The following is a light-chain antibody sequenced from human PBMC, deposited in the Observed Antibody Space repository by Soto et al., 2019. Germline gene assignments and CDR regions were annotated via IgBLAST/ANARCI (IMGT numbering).Light chain of an antibody. CDR3: QQCNTPLNT. Sequence: DIQMTQSPSTLSASIGDRVTITCRASQSISTWLAWYQQKPGKAPKLLIYDASTLEGGVPARFSGSGSGTEFTLTIISLQPDDFATYHCQQCNTPLNTFGQGTKLEI. J-gene: IGKJ2*01. CDR2: DAS. CDR1: QSISTW. V-gene: IGKV1-5*01.